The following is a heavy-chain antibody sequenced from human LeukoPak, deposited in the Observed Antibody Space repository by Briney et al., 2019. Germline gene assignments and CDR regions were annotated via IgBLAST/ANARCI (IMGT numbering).Heavy chain of an antibody. J-gene: IGHJ5*02. CDR3: ARAGGRSWFDP. Sequence: ASVKVSCKASGYTFTSYGISWVRQAPGQGLEWMGWINPNSGGTNYAQKFQGRVTMTTDTSMSTAYMELSRLTSDDTAVYYCARAGGRSWFDPWGQGTLVTVSS. V-gene: IGHV1-2*02. CDR1: GYTFTSYG. CDR2: INPNSGGT.